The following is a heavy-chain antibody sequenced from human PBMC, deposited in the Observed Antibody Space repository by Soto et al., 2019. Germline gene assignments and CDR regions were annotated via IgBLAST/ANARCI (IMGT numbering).Heavy chain of an antibody. CDR1: GFTFSSYS. D-gene: IGHD6-6*01. J-gene: IGHJ6*02. CDR2: ISSSSSYI. CDR3: ARDVLLVADRLDYYYGMDV. V-gene: IGHV3-21*01. Sequence: GGSLRLSCAASGFTFSSYSMNWVRQAPGKGLEWVSSISSSSSYIYYADSVKGRFTISRDNAKNSLYLQMNSLRAEDTAVYYCARDVLLVADRLDYYYGMDVWGQGTTVTVSS.